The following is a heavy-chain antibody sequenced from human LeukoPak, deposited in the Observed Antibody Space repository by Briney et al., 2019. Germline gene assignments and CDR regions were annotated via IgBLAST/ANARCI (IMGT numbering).Heavy chain of an antibody. CDR2: INWNGGST. D-gene: IGHD4-11*01. V-gene: IGHV3-20*04. CDR3: ARDKWKDYSNYVFWY. J-gene: IGHJ4*02. Sequence: GGSLRLSCAASGFTLDDYGTSWVRHAPGKGLEWVSGINWNGGSTGYADSVKGPFTLSRDNAKNSLYLQMNSMRAEDTALDYCARDKWKDYSNYVFWYWGQGTLVTVSS. CDR1: GFTLDDYG.